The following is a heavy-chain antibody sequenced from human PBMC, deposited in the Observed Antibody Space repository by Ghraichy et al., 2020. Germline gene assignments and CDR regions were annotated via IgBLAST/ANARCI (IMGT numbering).Heavy chain of an antibody. V-gene: IGHV4-31*03. Sequence: TLSLTCSVSGGSTNSGGYYWSWIRKLPGKGLEWIGYIFYIGNTYYNPSLKSRLTISVDTAENQFSLKLTSVTAADTVVYYCASSSGGTNSFDIWGQGTMVTVSS. D-gene: IGHD2-8*01. CDR1: GGSTNSGGYY. CDR2: IFYIGNT. J-gene: IGHJ3*02. CDR3: ASSSGGTNSFDI.